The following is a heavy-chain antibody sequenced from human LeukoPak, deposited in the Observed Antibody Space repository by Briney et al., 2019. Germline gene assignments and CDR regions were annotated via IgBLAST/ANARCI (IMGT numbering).Heavy chain of an antibody. CDR1: GGSISSYY. CDR3: ARVGGVGATLWTFGFDI. V-gene: IGHV4-4*07. CDR2: IYTSGST. Sequence: SETLSLTCAVSGGSISSYYWSWIRQPAGKGLEWIGRIYTSGSTNYNPSLKSRVTMSVDTSKNQFSLNLSSVTAADTAVYYCARVGGVGATLWTFGFDIWGQGTIVTVSS. D-gene: IGHD1-26*01. J-gene: IGHJ3*02.